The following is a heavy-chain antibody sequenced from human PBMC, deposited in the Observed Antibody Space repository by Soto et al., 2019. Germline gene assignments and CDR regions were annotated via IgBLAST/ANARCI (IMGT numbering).Heavy chain of an antibody. V-gene: IGHV3-66*01. CDR2: IQSGGST. D-gene: IGHD2-15*01. CDR3: TRGDVHCSGCSCYGGPMDV. J-gene: IGHJ6*04. CDR1: GFTVSSKY. Sequence: EVQLVESGGDLVQPGGSLRLSCAASGFTVSSKYMSWVRQAPGKGLEWVSLIQSGGSTYYAGSVKGRFTISRDNSKNTLFLQMNSLRGEDTAGYYCTRGDVHCSGCSCYGGPMDVWGKGTTVTVSA.